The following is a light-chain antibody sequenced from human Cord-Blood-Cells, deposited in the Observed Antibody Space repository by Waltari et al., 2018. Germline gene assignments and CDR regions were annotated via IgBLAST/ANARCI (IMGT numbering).Light chain of an antibody. J-gene: IGKJ4*01. CDR1: QSVSSSY. CDR3: QQYGSSPPLT. V-gene: IGKV3-20*01. CDR2: GAS. Sequence: EIVLTQSPGTLSLSPGERATLSCRARQSVSSSYLAGYQQKPGQAPRLPIYGASSRATGIPAMFSGSGSGTDFTLNISRLEPEDFAVYYCQQYGSSPPLTFGGGTKVELK.